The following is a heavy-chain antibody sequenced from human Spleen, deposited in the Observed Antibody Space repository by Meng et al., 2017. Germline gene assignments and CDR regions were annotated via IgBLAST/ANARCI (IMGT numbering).Heavy chain of an antibody. J-gene: IGHJ4*02. CDR3: ARGFYYYDSSGYFY. CDR1: GFTFSNYW. V-gene: IGHV3-66*02. D-gene: IGHD3-22*01. Sequence: GESLKISCAASGFTFSNYWMHWVRQAPGKGLEGVSVSYSGGTTYYADSVKGRFTISRDNSKNTVYLRMNSLRDEDTAVYCCARGFYYYDSSGYFYWDQGKLVTAPQ. CDR2: SYSGGTT.